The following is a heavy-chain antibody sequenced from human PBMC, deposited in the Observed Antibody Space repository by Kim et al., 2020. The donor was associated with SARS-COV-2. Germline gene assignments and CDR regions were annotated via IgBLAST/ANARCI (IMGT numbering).Heavy chain of an antibody. V-gene: IGHV3-30-3*01. D-gene: IGHD6-6*01. J-gene: IGHJ6*02. CDR2: ISYDGSNK. Sequence: GGSLRLSCAASGFTFSSCAMHWVRQAPGKGLEWVTLISYDGSNKYYADSLKGRFTISRDNSNNTLYLQMNSLRPDDTAVYYCVRDGTSSSYYYNGMDVWGQGTTVTVSS. CDR1: GFTFSSCA. CDR3: VRDGTSSSYYYNGMDV.